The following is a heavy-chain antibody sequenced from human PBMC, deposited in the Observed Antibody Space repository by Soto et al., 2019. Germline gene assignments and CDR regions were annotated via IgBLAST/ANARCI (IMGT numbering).Heavy chain of an antibody. CDR3: AHLLPTNAGTWSFHWFDP. Sequence: QITLKESGPTLVKPTQTLTLMCTFSGFSLSTSGVGVGWIRQPPGKALEWLALIYWDDDKRYSPSLKSRLTITQDTSKNQVVLTVTNMDPVDTATYYCAHLLPTNAGTWSFHWFDPWGQGTLVTVSS. CDR1: GFSLSTSGVG. J-gene: IGHJ5*02. D-gene: IGHD2-2*01. CDR2: IYWDDDK. V-gene: IGHV2-5*02.